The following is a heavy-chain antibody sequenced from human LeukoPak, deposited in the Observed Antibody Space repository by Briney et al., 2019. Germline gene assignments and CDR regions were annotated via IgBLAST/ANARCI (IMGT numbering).Heavy chain of an antibody. D-gene: IGHD3-3*01. CDR3: ARVYYDFWSGFERDAFDI. CDR1: GGSFSGYY. J-gene: IGHJ3*02. CDR2: INHSGST. Sequence: PSETLSLTCAVYGGSFSGYYWSWIRQPPGKGLEWIGEINHSGSTNYNPSLKSRVTILVDTSKNQFSLKLSSVTAADTAVYYCARVYYDFWSGFERDAFDIWGQGTMVTVSS. V-gene: IGHV4-34*01.